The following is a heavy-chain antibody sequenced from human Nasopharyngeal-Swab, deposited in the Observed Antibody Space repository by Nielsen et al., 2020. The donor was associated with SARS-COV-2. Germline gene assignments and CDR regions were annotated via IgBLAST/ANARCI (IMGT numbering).Heavy chain of an antibody. V-gene: IGHV2-70*11. CDR2: VDWDNYK. D-gene: IGHD1-26*01. J-gene: IGHJ6*03. CDR3: GRTLRGAPRRGANYYYMDF. Sequence: WIRQPPGKALEWLARVDWDNYKYYNTFLKSRLTISKDTSKNQVVLTVPDMGPVDTATYFCGRTLRGAPRRGANYYYMDFWGKGTTVTVSS.